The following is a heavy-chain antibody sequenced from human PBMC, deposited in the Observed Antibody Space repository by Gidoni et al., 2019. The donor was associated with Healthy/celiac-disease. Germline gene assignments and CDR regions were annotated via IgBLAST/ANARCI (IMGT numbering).Heavy chain of an antibody. CDR3: ARGAPTAYCGGDCYSFDY. CDR2: INPNSGGT. CDR1: GYTFTGYY. D-gene: IGHD2-21*02. Sequence: QVQLVQSGAEVKKPGASVKVSCKASGYTFTGYYMHWVRQAPGQGLEWMGWINPNSGGTNYAQKFQGRVTMTRDTSISTAYMELSRLRSDDTAVYYCARGAPTAYCGGDCYSFDYWGQGTLVTVSS. J-gene: IGHJ4*02. V-gene: IGHV1-2*02.